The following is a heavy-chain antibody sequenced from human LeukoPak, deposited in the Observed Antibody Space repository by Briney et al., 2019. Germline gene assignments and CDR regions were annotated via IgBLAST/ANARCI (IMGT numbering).Heavy chain of an antibody. CDR1: AYSISSGYY. V-gene: IGHV4-38-2*01. Sequence: SETLSLTCAVSAYSISSGYYWGWIRQPPGKGLEWIASIYHGGSTYYNPSLKSRVTISADSSKNEFSLKVTSETAADTAVYYCARTKGTLVRGSFDYWGQGILVTVSS. D-gene: IGHD3-10*01. CDR3: ARTKGTLVRGSFDY. CDR2: IYHGGST. J-gene: IGHJ4*02.